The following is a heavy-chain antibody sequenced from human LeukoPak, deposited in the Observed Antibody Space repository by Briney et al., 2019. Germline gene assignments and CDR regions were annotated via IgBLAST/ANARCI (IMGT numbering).Heavy chain of an antibody. CDR2: ISSSSSYI. CDR3: ARDRRVVATPYDY. CDR1: GFTFSSYS. Sequence: GGSLRLSCAASGFTFSSYSMNWVRQAPGKGLEWVSSISSSSSYIYYADSVKGRFTISRDNAKNSLYLQMNSLRAEDTAVYYCARDRRVVATPYDYWGQGTLVTVSS. D-gene: IGHD5-12*01. J-gene: IGHJ4*02. V-gene: IGHV3-21*01.